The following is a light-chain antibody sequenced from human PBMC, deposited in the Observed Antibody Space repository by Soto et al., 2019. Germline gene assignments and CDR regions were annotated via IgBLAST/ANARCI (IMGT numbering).Light chain of an antibody. CDR1: QTISTY. J-gene: IGKJ2*01. CDR2: AAS. Sequence: DLQMTQSPSSLSASVGDRVTITCRASQTISTYLNWYQQNPGKAPKLLIYAASTLQSGVPSRFSGSGSSTDFTPTISSLQPEDVATYYCQQSHGIPYTFGQGTKLEIK. V-gene: IGKV1-39*01. CDR3: QQSHGIPYT.